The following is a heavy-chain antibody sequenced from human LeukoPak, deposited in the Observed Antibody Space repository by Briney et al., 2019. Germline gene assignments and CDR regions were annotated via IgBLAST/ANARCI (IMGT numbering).Heavy chain of an antibody. CDR2: INHSGST. Sequence: PSETLSLTCAVYGGSFSGYYWSWIRQPPGKGLEWIGEINHSGSTNYNPSLKSRVTISVDTSKNQFSLKLSSVTAADTAVYYCARRRGTAGSWGQGTLVTASS. V-gene: IGHV4-34*01. D-gene: IGHD6-13*01. CDR3: ARRRGTAGS. J-gene: IGHJ4*02. CDR1: GGSFSGYY.